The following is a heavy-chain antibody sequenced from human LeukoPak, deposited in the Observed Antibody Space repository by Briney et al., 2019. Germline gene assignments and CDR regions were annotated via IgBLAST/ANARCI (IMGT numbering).Heavy chain of an antibody. J-gene: IGHJ6*03. Sequence: PGGSPRLSCEASGFTFSSYSMNWVRQAPGRGLEWVSSISSRSSDIYYADSVKGRFTISRDNARHSLYLQMNSLRADDTAVYYCASTVRDRYYYYYMDVWGKGTTVTISS. CDR2: ISSRSSDI. D-gene: IGHD3-10*01. CDR1: GFTFSSYS. CDR3: ASTVRDRYYYYYMDV. V-gene: IGHV3-21*01.